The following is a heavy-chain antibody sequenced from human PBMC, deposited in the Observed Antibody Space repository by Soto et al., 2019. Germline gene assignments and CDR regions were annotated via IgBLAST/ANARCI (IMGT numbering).Heavy chain of an antibody. D-gene: IGHD1-26*01. CDR2: ISYDGPNQ. CDR3: AKVEERWDLTLHYDS. Sequence: QVQLVESGGGVVQPGRXXXLSCAXSGFTFXSYAMHWXRQAXGKGXEWVAAISYDGPNQYYGDSVKGRFTISRDNSRNMLYLQMDSLRDEDTALYYCAKVEERWDLTLHYDSWGQGTLVTVSS. V-gene: IGHV3-30*18. J-gene: IGHJ4*02. CDR1: GFTFXSYA.